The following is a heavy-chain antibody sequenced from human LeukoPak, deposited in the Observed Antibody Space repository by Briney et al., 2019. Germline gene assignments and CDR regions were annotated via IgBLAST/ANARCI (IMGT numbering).Heavy chain of an antibody. CDR2: IYYSGST. J-gene: IGHJ4*02. CDR3: AREGIAARLDY. Sequence: PSETLSLTCTVSGGSISSGGYYWSWIRQPPGKGLEWIGYIYYSGSTNYNPSLKSRVTISVDTSKNQFSLKLSSVTAADTAVYYCAREGIAARLDYWGQGTLVTVSS. CDR1: GGSISSGGYY. V-gene: IGHV4-61*08. D-gene: IGHD6-6*01.